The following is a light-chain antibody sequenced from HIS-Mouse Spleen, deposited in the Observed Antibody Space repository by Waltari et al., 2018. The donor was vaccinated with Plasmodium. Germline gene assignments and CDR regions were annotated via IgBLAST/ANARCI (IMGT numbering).Light chain of an antibody. V-gene: IGKV2-30*01. CDR3: MQGTHWPPICT. Sequence: VVMTQSPLSLPVPLGKPSSTSCRPTQPHVYSDGNTYLNWFQQSPGQSPRSLIYKVSSRDSRVPDRLSGSGSGTDVTLKISRVEDEDVGVYYCMQGTHWPPICTFGPGTKVDIK. CDR1: QPHVYSDGNTY. CDR2: KVS. J-gene: IGKJ3*01.